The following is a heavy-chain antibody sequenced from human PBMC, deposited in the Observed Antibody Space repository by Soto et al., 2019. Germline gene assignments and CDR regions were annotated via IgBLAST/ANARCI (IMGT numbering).Heavy chain of an antibody. CDR3: ARESGGYDSSTRYGLDV. CDR2: VYYSGTT. Sequence: SETLSLTCTVSGGSISRYYWSWIRQPPGKGLEWIGYVYYSGTTNYNPSLRSRVTISVDTSNNQFSLRLSSVTAADTAIYYCARESGGYDSSTRYGLDVWGQGTTVTVSS. V-gene: IGHV4-59*12. D-gene: IGHD6-25*01. J-gene: IGHJ6*02. CDR1: GGSISRYY.